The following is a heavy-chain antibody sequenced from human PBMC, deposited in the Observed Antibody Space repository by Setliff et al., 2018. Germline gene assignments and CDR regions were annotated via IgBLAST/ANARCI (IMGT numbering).Heavy chain of an antibody. V-gene: IGHV3-33*01. Sequence: GGSLRLSCAASGFTFNNFAMHWVRQAPGKGLEWVAVIWYDGSNKYYADSVKGRFTISRDNSKNTLYLQMDSLRAEDTAVYYCARNWVTAQHYYYGMDVWGQGTTVTVSS. J-gene: IGHJ6*02. CDR1: GFTFNNFA. CDR2: IWYDGSNK. D-gene: IGHD2-21*02. CDR3: ARNWVTAQHYYYGMDV.